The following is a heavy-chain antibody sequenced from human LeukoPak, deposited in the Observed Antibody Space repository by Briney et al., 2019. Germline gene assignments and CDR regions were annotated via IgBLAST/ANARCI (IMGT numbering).Heavy chain of an antibody. D-gene: IGHD1-26*01. Sequence: SQTLSLTCTVSGGSISSGSYYWSWIRQPAGKGLEWIGRIYTSGSTNYNPSLKSRVTISVDTSKNQFSLKLSSVTAADTAVYYCARDEDPYSGSYYGAFDIWGQGAMVTVSS. CDR2: IYTSGST. CDR3: ARDEDPYSGSYYGAFDI. J-gene: IGHJ3*02. CDR1: GGSISSGSYY. V-gene: IGHV4-61*02.